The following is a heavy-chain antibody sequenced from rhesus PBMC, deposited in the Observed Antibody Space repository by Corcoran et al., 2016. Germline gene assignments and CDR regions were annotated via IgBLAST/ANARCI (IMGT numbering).Heavy chain of an antibody. CDR1: GFTFSDPY. D-gene: IGHD5-36*01. Sequence: EVQLVESGGGLAKPWGSLRLSCAASGFTFSDPYMHWVRQASGEGGEGVLGMSYTGGSTWYAESVKGRVTISRENAKNTLDLQMDSLRAEDTAVYYCAGEGYSYGYGDYWGQGVLVTVSS. J-gene: IGHJ4*01. CDR2: MSYTGGST. CDR3: AGEGYSYGYGDY. V-gene: IGHV3-59*01.